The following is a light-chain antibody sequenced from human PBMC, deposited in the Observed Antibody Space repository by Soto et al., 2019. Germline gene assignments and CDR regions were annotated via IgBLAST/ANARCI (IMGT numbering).Light chain of an antibody. J-gene: IGKJ2*01. CDR2: WAS. V-gene: IGKV4-1*01. CDR1: HSIFYRPDKKNS. Sequence: DIVLTQSPDSLAVSLGERATINCKSSHSIFYRPDKKNSLAWFQQKPGQPPKLLIYWASTREFGVPDRFSGSGSGTDFTLTISSLQAEDAAVYYCQQYYGAQTFGLGTKVDIK. CDR3: QQYYGAQT.